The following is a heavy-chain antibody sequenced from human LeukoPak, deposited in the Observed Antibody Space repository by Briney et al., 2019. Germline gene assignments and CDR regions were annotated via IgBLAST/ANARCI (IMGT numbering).Heavy chain of an antibody. V-gene: IGHV1-18*04. Sequence: GASVKVSCKASGYTFTSYGISWVRQAPGQGLEWMGWISAYNGNTNYAQKLQGRVTMTTDTSTSTAYMELRSLRSDDTAAYYCARHRNMVRGVNNWFDPWGQGTLVTVSS. D-gene: IGHD3-10*01. J-gene: IGHJ5*02. CDR1: GYTFTSYG. CDR3: ARHRNMVRGVNNWFDP. CDR2: ISAYNGNT.